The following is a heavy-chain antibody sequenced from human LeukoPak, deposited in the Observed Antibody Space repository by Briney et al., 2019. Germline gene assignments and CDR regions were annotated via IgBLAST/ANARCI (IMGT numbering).Heavy chain of an antibody. CDR2: ISSSSDYI. Sequence: GGSLRLSCAASGFTFNNYIMNWVRQAPGKGLEWVSSISSSSDYIYYADSVKGRFTISRDNAKNSLYLQMNSLRAEDTAVYYCARDFVVVAKDDAFDIWGQGTMVTVSS. V-gene: IGHV3-21*01. D-gene: IGHD2-21*01. CDR1: GFTFNNYI. CDR3: ARDFVVVAKDDAFDI. J-gene: IGHJ3*02.